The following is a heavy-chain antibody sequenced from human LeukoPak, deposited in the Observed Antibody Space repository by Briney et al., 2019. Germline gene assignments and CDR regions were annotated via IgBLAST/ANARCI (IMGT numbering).Heavy chain of an antibody. Sequence: GEALEISFQGSGYGFTSYWIGWVRPMPGKGLEWMGIIYPGDSDTRYSPSFQGQVTISADKSISTAYLQWSSLKASDTAMYYCARHDCTNGVCYIIYWGQGTLVPVS. D-gene: IGHD2-8*01. V-gene: IGHV5-51*01. CDR1: GYGFTSYW. J-gene: IGHJ4*02. CDR3: ARHDCTNGVCYIIY. CDR2: IYPGDSDT.